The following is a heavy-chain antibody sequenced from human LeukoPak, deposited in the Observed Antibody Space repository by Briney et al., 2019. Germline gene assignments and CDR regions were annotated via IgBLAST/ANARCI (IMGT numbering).Heavy chain of an antibody. J-gene: IGHJ3*02. CDR3: ARVFTMVRGVIGAFDI. D-gene: IGHD3-10*01. Sequence: GGSLRLSCAASGFTFSSYSMNWVRQAPGKGLEWVSSISSSSSYIYYADSVKGRFTISRDNAKNSLYLQMNSLRDEDTAVYYCARVFTMVRGVIGAFDIWGQGTMVTVSS. V-gene: IGHV3-21*01. CDR2: ISSSSSYI. CDR1: GFTFSSYS.